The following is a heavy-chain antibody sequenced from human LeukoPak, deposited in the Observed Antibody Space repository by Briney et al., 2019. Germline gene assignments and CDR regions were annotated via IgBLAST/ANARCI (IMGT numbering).Heavy chain of an antibody. CDR1: GYTFTSYY. Sequence: ASVKVSCKASGYTFTSYYMHWVRQAPGQGLEWMGIINPSGGSTSYAQKFQGRVTMTRDTSTSTVYMELSSLRSEDTAVYYCARDSRAGYCSGGSCGWFDPWGQGTLVTVSS. CDR2: INPSGGST. J-gene: IGHJ5*02. V-gene: IGHV1-46*01. D-gene: IGHD2-15*01. CDR3: ARDSRAGYCSGGSCGWFDP.